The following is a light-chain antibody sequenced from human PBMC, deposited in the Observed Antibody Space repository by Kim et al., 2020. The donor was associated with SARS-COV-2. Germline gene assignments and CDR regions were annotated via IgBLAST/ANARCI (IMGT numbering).Light chain of an antibody. CDR1: QSVHSY. J-gene: IGKJ2*01. CDR2: KTS. V-gene: IGKV1-5*03. CDR3: QQYDGYRT. Sequence: DIQMTQSPSTLSASVGDRVTITCRASQSVHSYLAWYQQKPGKAPQLLIYKTSVLQAGVPSRFSGSGSWTEFTLTISSLQPDDFATYYCQQYDGYRTFGQGTKLEI.